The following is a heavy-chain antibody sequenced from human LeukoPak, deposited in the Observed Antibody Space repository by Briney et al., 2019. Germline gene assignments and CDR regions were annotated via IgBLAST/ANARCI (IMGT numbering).Heavy chain of an antibody. Sequence: PSETLSLTCTVSGGSISSGGYYWSWIRQPPGKGLEWIGYIYYSGGTYYNPSLKSRVTISVDTSKNQFSLKLSSVTAVDTAVYYCARAKRRITIFGVANDAFDIWGQGTMVTVSS. V-gene: IGHV4-30-4*01. CDR3: ARAKRRITIFGVANDAFDI. CDR1: GGSISSGGYY. D-gene: IGHD3-3*01. CDR2: IYYSGGT. J-gene: IGHJ3*02.